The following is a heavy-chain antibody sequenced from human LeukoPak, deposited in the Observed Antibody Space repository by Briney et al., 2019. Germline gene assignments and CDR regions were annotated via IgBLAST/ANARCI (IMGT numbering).Heavy chain of an antibody. D-gene: IGHD6-19*01. J-gene: IGHJ2*01. V-gene: IGHV3-23*01. CDR1: GFTFSSYT. Sequence: GGSLRFSCAASGFTFSSYTMSWVRQAPGKGLEWVSAISGSGGSTYYADAVKGRFTISRDNSKNTLYLQMNSLRAEDTAVYYCAKAGGSSSGWYPRYFDLWGRGTLVTVSS. CDR2: ISGSGGST. CDR3: AKAGGSSSGWYPRYFDL.